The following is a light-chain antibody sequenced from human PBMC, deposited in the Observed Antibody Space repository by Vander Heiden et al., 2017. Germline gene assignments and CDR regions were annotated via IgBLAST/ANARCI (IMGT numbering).Light chain of an antibody. Sequence: DTVMTPSPDSLAVSLGERANINCRSRQSRLFRSDDKNYMDWFKQEVGEPHKQLIYRSTFREPCFALRFIGNGSGTDFTLTISSLQPEDVAVYYCQQYYSTPWTFGQGTKVEVK. CDR3: QQYYSTPWT. J-gene: IGKJ1*01. CDR1: QSRLFRSDDKNY. V-gene: IGKV4-1*01. CDR2: RST.